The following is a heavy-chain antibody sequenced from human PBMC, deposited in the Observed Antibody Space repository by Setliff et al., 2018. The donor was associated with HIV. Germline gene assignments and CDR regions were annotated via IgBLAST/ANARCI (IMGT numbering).Heavy chain of an antibody. CDR3: ARRPVSDTFDV. V-gene: IGHV5-51*01. J-gene: IGHJ3*01. Sequence: SLKNSCQSSGYNFSSYYNGWVRQMPGKGLEWMGIIYPGDSDTRYGPSFEGQVTISADWSITTAFLQWNSLKASDTAMYYCARRPVSDTFDVWGQGTMVTVS. CDR1: GYNFSSYY. CDR2: IYPGDSDT.